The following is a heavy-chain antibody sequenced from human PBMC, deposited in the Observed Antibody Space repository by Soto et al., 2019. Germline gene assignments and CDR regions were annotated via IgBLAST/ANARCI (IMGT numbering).Heavy chain of an antibody. Sequence: PSETLSLTCAVYGGSFSGYYWSWIRQPPGKGLEWIGEINHSGSTNYNPSLKSRVTTSVDTSKNQFSLKLSSVTAADTAVYYCARVHDYYDSSGYYLDYWGQGTLVTVSS. V-gene: IGHV4-34*01. CDR1: GGSFSGYY. D-gene: IGHD3-22*01. CDR2: INHSGST. CDR3: ARVHDYYDSSGYYLDY. J-gene: IGHJ4*02.